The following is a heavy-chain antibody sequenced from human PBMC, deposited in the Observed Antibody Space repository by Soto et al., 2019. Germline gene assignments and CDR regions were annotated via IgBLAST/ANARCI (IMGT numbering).Heavy chain of an antibody. V-gene: IGHV3-23*01. CDR1: GFTFSSYA. Sequence: GGSLRLSCVTSGFTFSSYAMSWVRQAPGRGLEWVSSISGSGASTYYADSVKGRFTISRDNSKNTLHLQMSTLRAEGTAVYYCSKDPAYDILTGPENWFDPWGQGTLVTVSS. CDR3: SKDPAYDILTGPENWFDP. J-gene: IGHJ5*02. D-gene: IGHD3-9*01. CDR2: ISGSGAST.